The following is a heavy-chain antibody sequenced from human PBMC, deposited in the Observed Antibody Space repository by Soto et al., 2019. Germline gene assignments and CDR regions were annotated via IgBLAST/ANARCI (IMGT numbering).Heavy chain of an antibody. J-gene: IGHJ4*02. D-gene: IGHD2-15*01. CDR1: GGTFSSYA. Sequence: VKVSCKTSGGTFSSYAISWVRQAPGQGLEWMGGIIPIFGTANYAQKFQGRVTITADKSTSTAYMELSSLRSEDTAVYYCARDCSGGSCYSEFDYWGQGTLVTVSS. V-gene: IGHV1-69*13. CDR3: ARDCSGGSCYSEFDY. CDR2: IIPIFGTA.